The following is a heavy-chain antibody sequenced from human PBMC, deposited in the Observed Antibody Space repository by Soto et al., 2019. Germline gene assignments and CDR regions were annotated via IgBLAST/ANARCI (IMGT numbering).Heavy chain of an antibody. J-gene: IGHJ3*02. CDR2: IIPIFGTA. CDR3: ARGDQPGYYYDSSGYYPPTI. D-gene: IGHD3-22*01. Sequence: GASVKVSCKASGGTFSSYAISWVRQAPGQGLEWMGGIIPIFGTANYAQKFQGRVTITADESTSTAYMELSSLRSEDTAVYYCARGDQPGYYYDSSGYYPPTIWGQGTMVTVSS. CDR1: GGTFSSYA. V-gene: IGHV1-69*13.